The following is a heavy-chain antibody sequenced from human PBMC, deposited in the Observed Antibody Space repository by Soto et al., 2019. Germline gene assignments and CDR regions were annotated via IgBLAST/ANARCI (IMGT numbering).Heavy chain of an antibody. CDR2: IIPIFGTA. Sequence: QVQLVQSGAEVKKPGSSVKVSCKASGGTFSSYAISWVRQAPGQGLEWMGGIIPIFGTANYAQNFQGRVTITADESTRTAYMELSSLRSEDTAVYYCASGGYRGGLDAFDIWGQGTMVTVSS. CDR3: ASGGYRGGLDAFDI. J-gene: IGHJ3*02. V-gene: IGHV1-69*12. CDR1: GGTFSSYA. D-gene: IGHD6-19*01.